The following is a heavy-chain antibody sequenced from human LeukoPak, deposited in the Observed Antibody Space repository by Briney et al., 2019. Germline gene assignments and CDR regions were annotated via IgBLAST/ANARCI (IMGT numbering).Heavy chain of an antibody. J-gene: IGHJ4*02. CDR2: IIPILGIA. V-gene: IGHV1-69*04. CDR1: GGTFSSYA. D-gene: IGHD6-19*01. Sequence: ASVKVSCKASGGTFSSYAISWVRQAPGQGLEWMGRIIPILGIANYAQKFQGRVTITADKSTSTAYMELSSLRSEDTAVYYCARDPATGYSSGWYSPFDYWGQGTLVTVSS. CDR3: ARDPATGYSSGWYSPFDY.